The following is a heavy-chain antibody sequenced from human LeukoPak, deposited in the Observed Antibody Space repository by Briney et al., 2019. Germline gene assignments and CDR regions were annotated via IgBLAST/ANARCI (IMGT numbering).Heavy chain of an antibody. CDR3: ARGYCSGGSCYIDAFDI. CDR2: INHSGST. D-gene: IGHD2-15*01. V-gene: IGHV4-34*01. J-gene: IGHJ3*02. Sequence: SETLSLTCAVYGGSFSGYYWSWIRQPPGKGLEWIGEINHSGSTNYNPSLKSRVTISVDTSKNQFSLKLSSVTAAGTAVYYCARGYCSGGSCYIDAFDIWGQGTMVTVSS. CDR1: GGSFSGYY.